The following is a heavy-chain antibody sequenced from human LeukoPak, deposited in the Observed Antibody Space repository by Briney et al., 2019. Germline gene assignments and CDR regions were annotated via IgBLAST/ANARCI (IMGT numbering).Heavy chain of an antibody. CDR2: ISSSSSYI. CDR3: AREYFDIVATYYCFDY. V-gene: IGHV3-21*01. D-gene: IGHD5-12*01. Sequence: PGGSLSLSCAASGFTFSSYSMNWVRQAPGKGLEWVSSISSSSSYIYYADSVKGRFTISRDNAKNSLYLQMNSLRAEDTAVYYCAREYFDIVATYYCFDYWGQGTLVTVSP. J-gene: IGHJ4*02. CDR1: GFTFSSYS.